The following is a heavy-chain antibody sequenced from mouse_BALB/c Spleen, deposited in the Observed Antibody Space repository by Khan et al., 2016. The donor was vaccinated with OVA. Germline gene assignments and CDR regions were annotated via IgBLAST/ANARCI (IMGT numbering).Heavy chain of an antibody. Sequence: QVRLQQSGPELKKPGETVKISCKASGYTFTNYGLNWVKQAPGKGLQWMGWINTNTGEPTYAVDFKGRFAFSLETSASTAYLQINNLKNEDTATYFCARPPYFSYVMVYWGQGTSVTVSS. J-gene: IGHJ4*01. V-gene: IGHV9-3-1*01. CDR2: INTNTGEP. CDR1: GYTFTNYG. CDR3: ARPPYFSYVMVY. D-gene: IGHD2-10*01.